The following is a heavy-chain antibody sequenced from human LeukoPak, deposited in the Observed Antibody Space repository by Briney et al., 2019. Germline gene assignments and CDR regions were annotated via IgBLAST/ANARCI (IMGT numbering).Heavy chain of an antibody. D-gene: IGHD1-26*01. CDR3: VLWWQLLPGHAFDI. CDR1: GGSISSSTYY. Sequence: PSETLSLTCTVSGGSISSSTYYWGWIRQSPGKGLEWIGSIYYGGSTYYNPSLKSRVTISVDTSKNQFSLKLSSVTAADTAVYYCVLWWQLLPGHAFDIWGQGTMVTVSS. CDR2: IYYGGST. J-gene: IGHJ3*02. V-gene: IGHV4-39*01.